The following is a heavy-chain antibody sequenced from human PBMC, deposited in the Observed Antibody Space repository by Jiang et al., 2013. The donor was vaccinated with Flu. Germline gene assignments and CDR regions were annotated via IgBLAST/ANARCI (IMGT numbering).Heavy chain of an antibody. V-gene: IGHV1-2*02. D-gene: IGHD3-3*01. Sequence: AQKFQGRVTMTRDTSISTAYMELSRLRSDDTAVYYCARAGDFWSGPTLYFDYWGQGTLVTVSS. CDR3: ARAGDFWSGPTLYFDY. J-gene: IGHJ4*02.